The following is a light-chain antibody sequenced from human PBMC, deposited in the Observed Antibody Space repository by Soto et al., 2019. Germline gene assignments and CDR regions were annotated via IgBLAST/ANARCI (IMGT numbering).Light chain of an antibody. Sequence: DIQVTQHPSSLSASVGDRVTITCRASQGIKNYLAWYQQKPGETPKLLIYAASTLESGIPPRFSGSESGTDFTLTINNLQPEDVATYYCQRYYNAPFTFGGGTKVEIK. CDR1: QGIKNY. V-gene: IGKV1-27*01. CDR2: AAS. J-gene: IGKJ4*01. CDR3: QRYYNAPFT.